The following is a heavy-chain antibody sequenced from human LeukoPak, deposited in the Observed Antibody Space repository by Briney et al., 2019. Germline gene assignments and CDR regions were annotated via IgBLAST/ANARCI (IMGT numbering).Heavy chain of an antibody. Sequence: GGSLRLSCAASGFTFSSYWMHWVRQAPGKGLVWVSRINSDGSSTSYADSVKGRFTISRDNAKKTLYVQMNSLRAEDTAVYYCARDGPLYYYDSSGLDYWGQGTLVTVSS. J-gene: IGHJ4*02. D-gene: IGHD3-22*01. V-gene: IGHV3-74*01. CDR3: ARDGPLYYYDSSGLDY. CDR1: GFTFSSYW. CDR2: INSDGSST.